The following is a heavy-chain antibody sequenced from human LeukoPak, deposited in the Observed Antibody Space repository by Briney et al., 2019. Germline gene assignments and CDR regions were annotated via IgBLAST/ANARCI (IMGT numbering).Heavy chain of an antibody. V-gene: IGHV1-46*01. J-gene: IGHJ4*02. D-gene: IGHD3-3*01. CDR3: ARGLPGLGFLEWLTIDY. CDR2: INPSGGST. CDR1: GYTFTIYY. Sequence: ASVKVSCKASGYTFTIYYMHWVRQAPGQGGEWMGLINPSGGSTSYTQKFQGRVTMTRDTSTSTVYMELSSLRSEDTTVYYCARGLPGLGFLEWLTIDYWGQGTLVTVSS.